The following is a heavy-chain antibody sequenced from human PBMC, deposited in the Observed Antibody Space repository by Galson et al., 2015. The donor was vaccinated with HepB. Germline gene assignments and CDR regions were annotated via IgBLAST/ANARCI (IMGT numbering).Heavy chain of an antibody. CDR2: TIPILGIA. CDR1: GGTFSSYT. CDR3: ARDRDSSSWLTSYYFDY. Sequence: SVKVSCKASGGTFSSYTISWVRQAPGQGLEWMGRTIPILGIANYAQKFQGRVTITADKSTSTAYMELSSLRSEDTAVYYCARDRDSSSWLTSYYFDYWGQGTLVTVSS. J-gene: IGHJ4*02. V-gene: IGHV1-69*04. D-gene: IGHD6-13*01.